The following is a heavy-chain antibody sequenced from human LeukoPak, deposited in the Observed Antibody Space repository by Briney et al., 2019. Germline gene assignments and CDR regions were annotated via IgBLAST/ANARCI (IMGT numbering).Heavy chain of an antibody. Sequence: SETLSLTRTVSGGSIRSSYYYWGWIRQPPGKGLEWIGSIYDSGSTYYNPSLKSRVTISVDTSKNQFSLKLNSVTAADTAGYYCARHYGPWGQGTLVTVSS. D-gene: IGHD3-10*01. J-gene: IGHJ5*02. V-gene: IGHV4-39*01. CDR2: IYDSGST. CDR3: ARHYGP. CDR1: GGSIRSSYYY.